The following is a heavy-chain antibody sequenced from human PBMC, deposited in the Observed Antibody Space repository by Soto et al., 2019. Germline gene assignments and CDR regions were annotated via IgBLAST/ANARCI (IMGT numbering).Heavy chain of an antibody. CDR3: ARARYNWNYDPSFHFDY. CDR2: IYYSGST. Sequence: QVQLQESGPGLVKPSETLSLTCTVSGGSISSYYWSWIRQPPGKGLEWIGYIYYSGSTNYNPSLKSRVTISVDTSKNQFSLKLSSVTAADTAVYYCARARYNWNYDPSFHFDYWGQGTLVTVSS. D-gene: IGHD1-7*01. V-gene: IGHV4-59*08. CDR1: GGSISSYY. J-gene: IGHJ4*02.